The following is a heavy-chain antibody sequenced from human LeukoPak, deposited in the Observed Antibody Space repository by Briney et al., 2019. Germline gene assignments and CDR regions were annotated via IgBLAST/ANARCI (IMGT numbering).Heavy chain of an antibody. CDR3: ARGLAADAFDI. J-gene: IGHJ3*02. D-gene: IGHD3/OR15-3a*01. CDR1: GYTFTSYA. V-gene: IGHV1-3*01. CDR2: INAGNGNT. Sequence: ASVKVSCKASGYTFTSYAMHWVRQAPGQRLEWMGWINAGNGNTKYSQKFQGRVTITRDTSASTAYMELSGLRSEDTAVYYCARGLAADAFDIWGQGTMVTVSS.